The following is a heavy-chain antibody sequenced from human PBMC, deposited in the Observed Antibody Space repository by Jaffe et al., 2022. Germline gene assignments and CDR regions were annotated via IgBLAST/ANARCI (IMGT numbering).Heavy chain of an antibody. J-gene: IGHJ4*02. CDR2: IYYSGST. D-gene: IGHD4-17*01. V-gene: IGHV4-39*01. Sequence: QLQLQESGPGLVKPSETLSLTCTVSGGSISSSSYYWGWIRQPPGKGLEWIGSIYYSGSTYYNPSLKSRVTISVDTSKNQFSLKLSSVTAADTAVYYCARLCLNGDYDSKHYYFDYWGQGTLVTVSS. CDR1: GGSISSSSYY. CDR3: ARLCLNGDYDSKHYYFDY.